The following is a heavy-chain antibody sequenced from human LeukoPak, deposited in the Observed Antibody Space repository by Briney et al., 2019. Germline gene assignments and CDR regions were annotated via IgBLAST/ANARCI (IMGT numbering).Heavy chain of an antibody. J-gene: IGHJ4*02. CDR1: GFTFSSYS. V-gene: IGHV3-21*01. D-gene: IGHD2-2*01. CDR3: ARELPAPTAFDC. CDR2: ISSSSSYI. Sequence: GSLRLSCAASGFTFSSYSMNWVRQAPGKGLEWVSSISSSSSYIYYADSVKGRFTISRDNAMNSLYLQMNSLRAEDTAVYYCARELPAPTAFDCWGQGTLVTVSS.